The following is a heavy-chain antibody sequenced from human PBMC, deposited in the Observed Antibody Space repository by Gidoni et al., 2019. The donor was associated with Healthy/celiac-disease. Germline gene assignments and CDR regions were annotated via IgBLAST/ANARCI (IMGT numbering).Heavy chain of an antibody. CDR1: GFTFSSYA. J-gene: IGHJ4*02. CDR2: SSGSGGST. CDR3: AAGEAVADPRGY. Sequence: EVQLLESGGGLVQPGGSLRLACAASGFTFSSYAMSWVRQAAGKGLGLVSASSGSGGSTYYADSVKGRFTISRDNSKNTLYLQMNSLRAEDTAVYYCAAGEAVADPRGYWGQGTLVTVSS. V-gene: IGHV3-23*01. D-gene: IGHD6-19*01.